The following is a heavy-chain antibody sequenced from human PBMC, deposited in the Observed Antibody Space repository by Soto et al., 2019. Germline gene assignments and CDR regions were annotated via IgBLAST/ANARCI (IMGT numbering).Heavy chain of an antibody. J-gene: IGHJ4*02. Sequence: GGSLRLSCAASGFTFSSYAMSWVRQAPGKGLEWVSAISGSGGSTYYADSVKGRFTISRDNSKNTLYLQMNSLRAEDTAVYYCAKAYGSGSYYPPGYWGQGTLVTVSS. CDR3: AKAYGSGSYYPPGY. CDR1: GFTFSSYA. V-gene: IGHV3-23*01. CDR2: ISGSGGST. D-gene: IGHD3-10*01.